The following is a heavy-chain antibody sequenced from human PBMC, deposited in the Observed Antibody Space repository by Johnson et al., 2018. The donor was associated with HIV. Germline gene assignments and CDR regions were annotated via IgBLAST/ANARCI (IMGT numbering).Heavy chain of an antibody. Sequence: QVQLVESGGGLVQPGGSLRLSCAASGFTFSSYAMSWVRQAPGRGLEWVAVISYDGSNKYYADSVKGRFTIARDNAKNTLYLELKSLRSEDTAVYYCARTSCSGARCLGYDPFDVWGQGAMVTVSS. V-gene: IGHV3-30*03. D-gene: IGHD2-15*01. CDR1: GFTFSSYA. CDR3: ARTSCSGARCLGYDPFDV. CDR2: ISYDGSNK. J-gene: IGHJ3*01.